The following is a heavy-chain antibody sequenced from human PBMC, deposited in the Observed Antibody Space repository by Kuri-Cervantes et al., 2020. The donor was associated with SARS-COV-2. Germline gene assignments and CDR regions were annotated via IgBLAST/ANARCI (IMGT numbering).Heavy chain of an antibody. Sequence: GGSLRLSCAASGFTFSSYGMHWVCQAPGKGLEWVAVIWYDGSNKYYADSVKGRFTISRDNSKNTLYLQMNSLRAEDTAVYYCARLGVAAAGSYYYYGMDVWGQGTTVTVSS. CDR2: IWYDGSNK. V-gene: IGHV3-33*01. D-gene: IGHD6-13*01. CDR3: ARLGVAAAGSYYYYGMDV. CDR1: GFTFSSYG. J-gene: IGHJ6*02.